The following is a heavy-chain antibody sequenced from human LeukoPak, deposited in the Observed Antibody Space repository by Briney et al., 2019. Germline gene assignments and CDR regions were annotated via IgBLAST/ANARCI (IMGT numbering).Heavy chain of an antibody. J-gene: IGHJ4*02. D-gene: IGHD3-10*01. CDR1: GFTFSSYW. CDR3: AKDRLRYGSDPLDFDY. CDR2: IKQDGSEK. V-gene: IGHV3-7*01. Sequence: GGSLRLSCAASGFTFSSYWMSWVRQAPGKGLEWVANIKQDGSEKYYVDSVKGRFTISRDNAKNSLYLQMNSLRAEDTAVYYCAKDRLRYGSDPLDFDYWGQGTLVTVSS.